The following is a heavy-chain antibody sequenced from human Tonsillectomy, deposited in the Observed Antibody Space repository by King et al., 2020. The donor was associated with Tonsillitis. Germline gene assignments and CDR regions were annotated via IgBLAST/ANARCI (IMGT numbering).Heavy chain of an antibody. V-gene: IGHV1-2*02. CDR3: AREGEYCSSTSCSNYGMDV. Sequence: QLVQSGAEVKKPGASVKVSCKASGYTFTGYYMHWVRQAPGQGLEWMGWINPNSGGTNYAQKFQGRVTMTRDTSISTAYMELSRLRSDATAVYYCAREGEYCSSTSCSNYGMDVWGQGTTVTVSS. CDR2: INPNSGGT. CDR1: GYTFTGYY. D-gene: IGHD2-2*01. J-gene: IGHJ6*02.